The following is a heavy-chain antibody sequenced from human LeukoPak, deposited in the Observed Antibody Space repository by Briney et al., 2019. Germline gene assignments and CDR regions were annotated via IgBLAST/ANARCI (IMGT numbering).Heavy chain of an antibody. CDR3: ARGFSEWLLIRGHAFDI. CDR2: INHSGST. D-gene: IGHD3-3*01. J-gene: IGHJ3*02. V-gene: IGHV4-34*01. CDR1: GGSFSGYY. Sequence: PSETLSLTCAVYGGSFSGYYWSWIRQPPGKGLEWIGEINHSGSTNYNPSLESRVTISVDTSKNQFSLKLSSVTAADTAVYYCARGFSEWLLIRGHAFDIWGQGTMVTVSS.